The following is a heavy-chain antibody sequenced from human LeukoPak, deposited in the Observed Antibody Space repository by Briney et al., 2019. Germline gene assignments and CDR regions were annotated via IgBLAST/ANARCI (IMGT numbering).Heavy chain of an antibody. J-gene: IGHJ5*01. D-gene: IGHD3-16*01. CDR1: GXSISSYY. CDR2: IYYSGST. Sequence: PSETLSLTCTVSGXSISSYYGSWIRQPPGKGLEWIGYIYYSGSTDYNPSLKSRVTISVDTSKNQFSLRLNSVTAADTAVYYCARDHGALDSWGQGTLVTVSS. V-gene: IGHV4-59*01. CDR3: ARDHGALDS.